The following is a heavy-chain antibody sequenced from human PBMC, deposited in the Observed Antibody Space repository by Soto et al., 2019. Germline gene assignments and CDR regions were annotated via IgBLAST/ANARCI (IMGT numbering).Heavy chain of an antibody. CDR2: IIPVFGTA. V-gene: IGHV1-69*13. Sequence: SVKVSCKASGGTFSSYAISWVRQAPGQGLEWMGGIIPVFGTANYAQKFQGRVTITADESTSTAYMELSSLRSEDTAVYYCARGHGEYYYDSSGPTLGFDYWGQGTLVTVSS. D-gene: IGHD3-22*01. J-gene: IGHJ4*02. CDR1: GGTFSSYA. CDR3: ARGHGEYYYDSSGPTLGFDY.